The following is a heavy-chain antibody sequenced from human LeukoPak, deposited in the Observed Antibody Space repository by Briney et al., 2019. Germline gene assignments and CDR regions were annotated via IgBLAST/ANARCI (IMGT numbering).Heavy chain of an antibody. Sequence: GESLEISCKGSGYSFTTYWIAWVRQMPGKGLEWMGIIYPGDSDTRNSPSFQGQVTISADKSISTAYLQWSSLKASDTAIYYCARRGYCSGGDCHSSAFDIWGQGTMVTVSS. J-gene: IGHJ3*02. CDR2: IYPGDSDT. D-gene: IGHD2-15*01. V-gene: IGHV5-51*01. CDR1: GYSFTTYW. CDR3: ARRGYCSGGDCHSSAFDI.